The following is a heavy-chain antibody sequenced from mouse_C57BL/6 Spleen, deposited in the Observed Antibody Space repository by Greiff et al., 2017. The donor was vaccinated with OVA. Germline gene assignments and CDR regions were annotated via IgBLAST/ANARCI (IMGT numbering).Heavy chain of an antibody. CDR1: GYTFTDYE. CDR3: TRRSLLLFAY. CDR2: IDPETGGT. V-gene: IGHV1-15*01. D-gene: IGHD2-1*01. Sequence: VQLVESGAELVRPGASVTLSCKASGYTFTDYEMHWVKQTPVHGLEWIGAIDPETGGTAYNQKFKGKAILTADKSSSTAYMELRSLTSEDSAVYYCTRRSLLLFAYWGQGTLVTVSA. J-gene: IGHJ3*01.